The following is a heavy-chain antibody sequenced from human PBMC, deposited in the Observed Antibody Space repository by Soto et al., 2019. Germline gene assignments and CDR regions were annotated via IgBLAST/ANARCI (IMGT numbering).Heavy chain of an antibody. CDR3: ARPRIAAAGTPLLWFDP. J-gene: IGHJ5*02. CDR2: IYYSGST. V-gene: IGHV4-39*01. CDR1: GGSISSSSYY. Sequence: ETLSLTCTVSGGSISSSSYYWGWIRQPPGKGLEWIGSIYYSGSTYYNPSLRSRVTISVDTSKNQFSLKLSSVTAADTAVYYCARPRIAAAGTPLLWFDPWGQGTLVTVSS. D-gene: IGHD6-13*01.